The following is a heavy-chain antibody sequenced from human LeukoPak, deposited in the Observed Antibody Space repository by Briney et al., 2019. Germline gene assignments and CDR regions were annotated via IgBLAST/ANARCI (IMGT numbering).Heavy chain of an antibody. CDR2: INPNSGGT. V-gene: IGHV1-2*02. CDR1: GYTITGYY. Sequence: ASVKVSCKASGYTITGYYMHWVRQAPGQGLEWMGWINPNSGGTNYAQKFQGRVTMTRDTSISTAYMELSSLRSEDTAVYYCASLLWSEGGMDVWGQGTTVTVSS. CDR3: ASLLWSEGGMDV. J-gene: IGHJ6*02. D-gene: IGHD3-10*01.